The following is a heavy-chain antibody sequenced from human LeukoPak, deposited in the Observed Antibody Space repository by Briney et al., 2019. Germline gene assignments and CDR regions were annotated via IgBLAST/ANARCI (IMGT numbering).Heavy chain of an antibody. CDR1: GFTVSSNY. CDR2: IYSGGST. CDR3: ARTPPNYDFWSGHYSYYFDY. D-gene: IGHD3-3*01. Sequence: PGGSLRLSCAASGFTVSSNYMSWVRQAPGKGLEWVSVIYSGGSTYYADSVKGRFTISRDNSKNTLYLQMNSLRAEDTAVYYCARTPPNYDFWSGHYSYYFDYWGQGTLVTVSS. V-gene: IGHV3-53*01. J-gene: IGHJ4*02.